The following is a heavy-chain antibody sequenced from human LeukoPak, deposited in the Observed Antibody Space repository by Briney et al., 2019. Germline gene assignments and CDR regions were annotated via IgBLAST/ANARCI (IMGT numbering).Heavy chain of an antibody. CDR1: GGSISSNSYY. CDR2: IYYTGNT. Sequence: SETLSLTCTVSGGSISSNSYYWGWVRQPPGKGLEWVGSIYYTGNTYYNPSLKSRVTISVDTSKNQFSLKLSSVTAADTAVYYCARGHSSWYFYFDYWGQGTLVTVSS. CDR3: ARGHSSWYFYFDY. D-gene: IGHD6-13*01. V-gene: IGHV4-39*07. J-gene: IGHJ4*02.